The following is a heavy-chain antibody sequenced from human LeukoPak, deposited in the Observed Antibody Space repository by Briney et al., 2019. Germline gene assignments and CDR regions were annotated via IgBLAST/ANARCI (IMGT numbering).Heavy chain of an antibody. D-gene: IGHD3-22*01. CDR2: ISYDGSNK. J-gene: IGHJ4*02. CDR1: GFTFSSYA. V-gene: IGHV3-30-3*01. Sequence: GGSLRLSCAASGFTFSSYAMHWVRQAPGKGLEWVAVISYDGSNKYYADSVKGRFTISRDNSKNTLYLQMNSLRAEDTAVYYCARNPYLNITMIVARLNFYYFDYWGQGTLVTVSS. CDR3: ARNPYLNITMIVARLNFYYFDY.